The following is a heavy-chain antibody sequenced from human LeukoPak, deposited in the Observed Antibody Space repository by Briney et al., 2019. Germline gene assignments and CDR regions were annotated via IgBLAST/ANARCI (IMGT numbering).Heavy chain of an antibody. CDR3: AREVATILDY. CDR2: IYHSGST. V-gene: IGHV4-30-2*01. CDR1: GGSICSGGYS. Sequence: SETPSLTCAVSGGSICSGGYSWSWIRQPPGKGLEWIGYIYHSGSTYYNPSLKSRVTISVDRSKNQFSLKLSSVTAADTAVYYCAREVATILDYWGQGTLVTVSS. D-gene: IGHD5-12*01. J-gene: IGHJ4*02.